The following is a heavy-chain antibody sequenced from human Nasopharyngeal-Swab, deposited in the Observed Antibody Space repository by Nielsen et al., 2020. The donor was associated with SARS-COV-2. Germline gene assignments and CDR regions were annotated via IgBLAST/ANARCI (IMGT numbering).Heavy chain of an antibody. V-gene: IGHV3-30*03. D-gene: IGHD3-22*01. J-gene: IGHJ4*02. CDR2: ISYDGSNK. CDR3: ASERGHYYDSSGYLDY. Sequence: GESLKISCVSPGFTFSSYGIHWVRQAPGKGLECVAVISYDGSNKYYADSVKGRFTISRDNSKNTLYLQMNSLRAEDTAVYYCASERGHYYDSSGYLDYWGQGTLVTVSS. CDR1: GFTFSSYG.